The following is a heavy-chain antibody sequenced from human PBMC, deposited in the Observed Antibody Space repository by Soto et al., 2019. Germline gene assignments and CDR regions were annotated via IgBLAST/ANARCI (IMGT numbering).Heavy chain of an antibody. CDR1: GFTFSSYN. Sequence: EVQLVESGGGLVQPGGSLRLSCAASGFTFSSYNMNWVRQAPGKGLEWVSYISYSSGTIYYADSVKGRFTVSRDNAKDSLYLQMNSLRAEDTAVYYCARDCSSTPCYFRPDSWGQGSLVTVS. D-gene: IGHD2-2*01. CDR2: ISYSSGTI. V-gene: IGHV3-48*01. CDR3: ARDCSSTPCYFRPDS. J-gene: IGHJ4*02.